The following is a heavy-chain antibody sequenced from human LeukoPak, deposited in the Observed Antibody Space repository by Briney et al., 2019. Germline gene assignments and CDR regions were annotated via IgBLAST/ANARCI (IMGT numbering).Heavy chain of an antibody. CDR1: GGSISSSSYY. J-gene: IGHJ5*02. D-gene: IGHD1-1*01. CDR3: ASQLAVRWFAP. Sequence: AETLSLTCTVSGGSISSSSYYWGWIRQPPGKGLEWIGSIYYSGSTYYNPSLKSRVTISVDTSKNQFSLKLSSVTAADTAVYYCASQLAVRWFAPWGQGTLVTVSS. CDR2: IYYSGST. V-gene: IGHV4-39*01.